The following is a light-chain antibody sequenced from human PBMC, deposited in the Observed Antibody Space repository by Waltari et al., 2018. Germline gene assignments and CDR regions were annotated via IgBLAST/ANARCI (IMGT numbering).Light chain of an antibody. CDR3: SSYISSSTLEL. Sequence: QSALTQPASVSGSPGQSITISCTGTSSYVGTYNYVSWYQQHPGKAPNLIIFDVSIRPSGVSNRFSGSKSGNTASLTISGLQAEDEADYYCSSYISSSTLELFGGGTSLTVL. J-gene: IGLJ2*01. V-gene: IGLV2-14*03. CDR2: DVS. CDR1: SSYVGTYNY.